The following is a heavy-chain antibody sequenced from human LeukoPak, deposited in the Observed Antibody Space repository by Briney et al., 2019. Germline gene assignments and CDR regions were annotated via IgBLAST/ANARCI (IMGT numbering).Heavy chain of an antibody. CDR3: ANLPNAWSYYFDY. V-gene: IGHV3-23*01. CDR2: VSGSGGST. CDR1: GYALRSHS. J-gene: IGHJ4*02. D-gene: IGHD1-26*01. Sequence: GGTQRLPCAASGYALRSHSTRWARHAPGKGLEWVSAVSGSGGSTCYGDSVKGRFAISRDNSKNPLYLQMNSLRAEDTAVYYCANLPNAWSYYFDYWGQGTLVTVSS.